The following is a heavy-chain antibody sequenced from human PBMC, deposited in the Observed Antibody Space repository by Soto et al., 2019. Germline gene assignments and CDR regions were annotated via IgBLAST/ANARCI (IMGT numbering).Heavy chain of an antibody. Sequence: GESLKISCKATGYSFTNYWIGWVRQMPGKGLEWMGTIYPGDSDTRYGPSFQGQVTISADQSITTAYLQWSSLRASDTAIYYCASGSRDCSGGSCYSHWGQGTLVTVSS. V-gene: IGHV5-51*01. CDR1: GYSFTNYW. J-gene: IGHJ4*02. CDR3: ASGSRDCSGGSCYSH. CDR2: IYPGDSDT. D-gene: IGHD2-15*01.